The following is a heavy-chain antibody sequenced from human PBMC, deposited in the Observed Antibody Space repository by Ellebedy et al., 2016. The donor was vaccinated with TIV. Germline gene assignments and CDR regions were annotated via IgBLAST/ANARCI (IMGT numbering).Heavy chain of an antibody. CDR1: GGSISSSGYF. Sequence: SETLSLTXSVSGGSISSSGYFWSWIRQTPGEGLEWIGYIYYSGTNFYNPSLESRITISRDTSKNQFSLKLRSVTAADTAVYYCAREVDEPADSDAFDVWGQGTVVTVSS. CDR2: IYYSGTN. D-gene: IGHD2-2*01. J-gene: IGHJ3*01. CDR3: AREVDEPADSDAFDV. V-gene: IGHV4-31*03.